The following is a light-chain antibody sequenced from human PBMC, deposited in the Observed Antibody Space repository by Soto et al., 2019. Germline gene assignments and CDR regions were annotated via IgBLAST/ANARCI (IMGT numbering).Light chain of an antibody. V-gene: IGKV3-20*01. CDR2: GAS. CDR1: QDIRND. CDR3: QQYGSSGT. J-gene: IGKJ1*01. Sequence: TQSPSSLSASVGDRVTITCRASQDIRNDLAWYQQKPGQAPRLLIYGASNRATGIPDRFSGSGSGTDFTLTISRLEPEDFAVYYCQQYGSSGTFGQGTKVDIK.